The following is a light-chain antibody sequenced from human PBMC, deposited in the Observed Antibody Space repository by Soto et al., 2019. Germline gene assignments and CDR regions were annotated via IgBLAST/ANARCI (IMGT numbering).Light chain of an antibody. CDR1: QSIGNF. V-gene: IGKV3-11*01. CDR3: QQSNFWPLT. CDR2: DAS. Sequence: ENVLTQSPITLSLSPGETATLSCRASQSIGNFLAWYQQKPGQAPRLLIYDASNRATGIPARFSGSGSETDCTLTIASLEVEDSAVYYCQQSNFWPLTFGPGTRVDIK. J-gene: IGKJ3*01.